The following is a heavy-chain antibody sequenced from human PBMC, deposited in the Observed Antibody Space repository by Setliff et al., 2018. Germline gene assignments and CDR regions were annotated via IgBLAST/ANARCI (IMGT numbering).Heavy chain of an antibody. V-gene: IGHV5-51*01. CDR3: TRHPLPPGVAGYFYFADV. J-gene: IGHJ6*04. CDR1: GYIFTNYW. Sequence: PGESLKISCKASGYIFTNYWIGWVRQMPGKGLEWMGVVYPGDSETRYNPSFEGHVTISVDRSIKTVYLQWCSLWASDTAIYYCTRHPLPPGVAGYFYFADVWGTGTSVAFSS. CDR2: VYPGDSET. D-gene: IGHD2-21*01.